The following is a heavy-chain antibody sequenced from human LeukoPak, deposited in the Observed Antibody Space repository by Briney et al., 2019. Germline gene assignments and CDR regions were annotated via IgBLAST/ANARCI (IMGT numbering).Heavy chain of an antibody. CDR2: IYSGGST. CDR1: GFTVSSNY. V-gene: IGHV3-53*01. CDR3: ARSSGSYLHIDY. J-gene: IGHJ4*02. Sequence: GGSLRLSCAASGFTVSSNYMSWVRQAPGKGLEWVSVIYSGGSTYYADSVKGRFTISRDNSKNTLYLQTNSLRAEDTAVYYCARSSGSYLHIDYWGQGTLVTVSS. D-gene: IGHD1-26*01.